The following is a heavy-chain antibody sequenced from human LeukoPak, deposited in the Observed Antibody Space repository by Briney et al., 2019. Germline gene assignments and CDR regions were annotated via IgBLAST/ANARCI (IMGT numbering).Heavy chain of an antibody. J-gene: IGHJ4*02. CDR1: GYTLTELS. Sequence: ASVKVSCKVSGYTLTELSMHWVRQAPGKGLEWMGGFDPEDSETIYAQKFQGRVTMTEDTSTDTAYMELSRLRSDDTAVYYCARGDHYDVLTGFQTPSNLSDYWGQGTLVTVSS. CDR3: ARGDHYDVLTGFQTPSNLSDY. D-gene: IGHD3-9*01. CDR2: FDPEDSET. V-gene: IGHV1-24*01.